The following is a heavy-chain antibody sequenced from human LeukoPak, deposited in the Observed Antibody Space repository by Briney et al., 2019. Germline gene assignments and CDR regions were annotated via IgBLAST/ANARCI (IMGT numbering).Heavy chain of an antibody. D-gene: IGHD3-3*01. CDR3: AREEGGYYDFWSGSAGHY. J-gene: IGHJ4*02. CDR2: IIPIFGTA. CDR1: GGTFSSYA. V-gene: IGHV1-69*05. Sequence: GASVKVSCKASGGTFSSYAISWVRQAPGQGLEWMGRIIPIFGTANYAQKFQGRVTITTGESTSTAYMELSSLRSEDTAVYYCAREEGGYYDFWSGSAGHYWGQGTLVTVSS.